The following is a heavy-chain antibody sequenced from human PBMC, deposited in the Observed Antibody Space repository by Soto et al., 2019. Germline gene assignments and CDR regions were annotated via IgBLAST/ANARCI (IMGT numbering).Heavy chain of an antibody. V-gene: IGHV5-51*01. CDR1: GYTFTNYW. CDR3: AASIFYYRMGV. J-gene: IGHJ6*02. Sequence: GESLKISCKASGYTFTNYWIGWVRQMPGKGPEWMGIIYPGDSDTKYNPSFPGQVTLSADKSITTTYLQWSSLQASSTAFYCGAASIFYYRMGVWGQGTTGTVSS. CDR2: IYPGDSDT.